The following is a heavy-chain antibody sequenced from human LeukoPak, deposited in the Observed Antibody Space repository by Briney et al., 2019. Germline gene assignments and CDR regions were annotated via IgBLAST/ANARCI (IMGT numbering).Heavy chain of an antibody. CDR1: GFTFSSYG. CDR2: ISYDGSDK. CDR3: ARDTSRTMDV. Sequence: GGSLRLSCAASGFTFSSYGMHWVRQASGKGLEWVAVISYDGSDKYSADSVKGRFTISRDNAKNTLYLQINSPRVEDTAVYFCARDTSRTMDVWGQGTTVTV. V-gene: IGHV3-30*03. J-gene: IGHJ6*02. D-gene: IGHD2/OR15-2a*01.